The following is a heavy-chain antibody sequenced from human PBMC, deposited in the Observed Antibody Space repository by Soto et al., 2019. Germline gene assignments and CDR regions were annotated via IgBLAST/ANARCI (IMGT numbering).Heavy chain of an antibody. V-gene: IGHV4-4*07. Sequence: PSETLSLTCSVSGASFNSYSWSWIRQSAGKGLEWIGRIYTSASTNYSPSFKGRVTLSVDTSENQVFLKLTSVAAADTAIYYCAKDREEGYNFYYGMDVWGQGATVTVSS. CDR2: IYTSAST. D-gene: IGHD5-12*01. CDR1: GASFNSYS. J-gene: IGHJ6*02. CDR3: AKDREEGYNFYYGMDV.